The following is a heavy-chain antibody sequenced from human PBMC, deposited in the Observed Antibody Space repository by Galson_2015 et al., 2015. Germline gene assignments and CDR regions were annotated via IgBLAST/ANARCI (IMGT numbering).Heavy chain of an antibody. CDR2: IWYDGSNK. V-gene: IGHV3-33*01. J-gene: IGHJ3*02. CDR3: ARGPPPIAAALDAFDI. CDR1: GFTFSSYG. Sequence: LRLSCAASGFTFSSYGMHWVRQAPGKGLEWVAVIWYDGSNKYYADSVKGRFTISRDNSKNTLYLQMNSLRAEDTAVYYCARGPPPIAAALDAFDIWGQGTMVTVSS. D-gene: IGHD6-13*01.